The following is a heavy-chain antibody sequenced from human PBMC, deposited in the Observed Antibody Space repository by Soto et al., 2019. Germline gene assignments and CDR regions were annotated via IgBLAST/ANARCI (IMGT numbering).Heavy chain of an antibody. CDR2: IDPSDSYT. CDR1: GYSFTSYW. V-gene: IGHV5-10-1*01. J-gene: IGHJ6*02. D-gene: IGHD5-18*01. CDR3: ASTPTAMAARMDV. Sequence: PGESLKISCKGSGYSFTSYWISWVRQMPGKGLEWMGRIDPSDSYTNYSPSFQGHVTISADKSISTAYLQWSSLKASDTAMYYCASTPTAMAARMDVWGQGTTVTVSS.